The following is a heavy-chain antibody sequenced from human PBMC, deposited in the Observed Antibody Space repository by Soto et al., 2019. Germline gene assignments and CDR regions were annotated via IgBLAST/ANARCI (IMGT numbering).Heavy chain of an antibody. V-gene: IGHV1-2*04. J-gene: IGHJ3*02. CDR2: INPNSGGT. CDR1: GYTFTGHY. D-gene: IGHD2-8*01. CDR3: ARQGAVILRMHNGLDI. Sequence: GASVKVSCKGSGYTFTGHYMHWVRQAPGQGLEWMGWINPNSGGTKYAQKFQGWVTMTRDTSISTAYMELSRLKSDDTAVYYCARQGAVILRMHNGLDIWGPGTMVTVSS.